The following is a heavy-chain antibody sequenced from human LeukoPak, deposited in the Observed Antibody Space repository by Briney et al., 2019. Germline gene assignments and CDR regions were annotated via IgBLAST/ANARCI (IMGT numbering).Heavy chain of an antibody. CDR1: GFTFSSYW. CDR2: INGDGGST. J-gene: IGHJ4*02. V-gene: IGHV3-74*01. CDR3: ARHSSGWHYFDC. D-gene: IGHD6-19*01. Sequence: GGSLRLSCAASGFTFSSYWMHWVRKAPGKGLVWVSRINGDGGSTTYADSVKGRFTISRDNAKNTLYLQMNSLRAEDTAVYYCARHSSGWHYFDCWGQGALVTVSS.